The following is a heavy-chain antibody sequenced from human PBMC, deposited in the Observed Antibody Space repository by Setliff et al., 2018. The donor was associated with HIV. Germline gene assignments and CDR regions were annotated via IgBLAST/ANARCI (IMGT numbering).Heavy chain of an antibody. D-gene: IGHD6-13*01. CDR1: GGSIKSSSYY. V-gene: IGHV4-39*07. CDR3: ARVPTSSWYVTTQRTKEYFHH. J-gene: IGHJ1*01. CDR2: IYYSGNT. Sequence: PSETLSLTCTVSGGSIKSSSYYWGWIRQTPGKGLEWIGSIYYSGNTYYNPSLKSRVTISVDTSRNQFSLRLSSVTAADTAIYYCARVPTSSWYVTTQRTKEYFHHWGQGTLVTVSS.